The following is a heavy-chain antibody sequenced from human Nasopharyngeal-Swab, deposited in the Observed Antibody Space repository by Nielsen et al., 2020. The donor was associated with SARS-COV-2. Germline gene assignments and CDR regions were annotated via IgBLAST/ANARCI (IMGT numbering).Heavy chain of an antibody. CDR1: GGSLNSFY. D-gene: IGHD3-3*01. CDR3: ARVQNFDFWRGYHSAFDI. V-gene: IGHV4-34*01. J-gene: IGHJ3*02. CDR2: INRSGSA. Sequence: SETLSLTCIVYGGSLNSFYWSWIRQSPGKGLEWIGEINRSGSANYNPSLKSRVTISADTSSNQFSLKLTSVTAADTAVYYCARVQNFDFWRGYHSAFDIWGQGTMVTMSS.